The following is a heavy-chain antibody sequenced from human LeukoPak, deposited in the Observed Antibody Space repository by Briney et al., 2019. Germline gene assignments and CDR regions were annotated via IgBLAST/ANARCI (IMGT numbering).Heavy chain of an antibody. D-gene: IGHD1-26*01. CDR2: IYYSGST. V-gene: IGHV4-39*07. CDR3: ARDGSGSYSIDY. Sequence: PSETLSLTCTVSGGSISSSSYYWGWIRQPPGKGLEWIGSIYYSGSTYYNPSLKSRVTISVDTSKNQFSLNLNSVTAADTAVYYCARDGSGSYSIDYWGQGTLVTVSS. J-gene: IGHJ4*02. CDR1: GGSISSSSYY.